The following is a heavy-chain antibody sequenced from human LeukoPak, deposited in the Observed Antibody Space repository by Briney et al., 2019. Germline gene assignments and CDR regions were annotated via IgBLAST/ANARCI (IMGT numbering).Heavy chain of an antibody. J-gene: IGHJ6*03. CDR1: GGSISSYY. CDR2: IYYSGST. D-gene: IGHD2-2*01. CDR3: ARDLGYCSSTSCPIHLYYMDV. V-gene: IGHV4-59*01. Sequence: PSETLSLTCTVSGGSISSYYWSWIRQPPGKGLEWIGYIYYSGSTNYNPSLKSRVTISVDTSKNQFSLKLSSVTAADTAVYYCARDLGYCSSTSCPIHLYYMDVWGKGTTVTISS.